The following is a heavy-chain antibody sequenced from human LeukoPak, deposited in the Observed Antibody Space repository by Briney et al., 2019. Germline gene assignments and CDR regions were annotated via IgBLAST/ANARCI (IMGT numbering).Heavy chain of an antibody. CDR3: ARVGYCSSTSCSNWFGP. D-gene: IGHD2-2*01. V-gene: IGHV4-59*01. CDR2: IYYSGST. J-gene: IGHJ5*02. Sequence: PSETLSLTCTVSGGSISSYYWSWIRQPPGKGLEWIGYIYYSGSTNYNPSLKSRVTISVDTSKNQFSLKLSSVTAADTAVYYCARVGYCSSTSCSNWFGPWGQGTLVTVSS. CDR1: GGSISSYY.